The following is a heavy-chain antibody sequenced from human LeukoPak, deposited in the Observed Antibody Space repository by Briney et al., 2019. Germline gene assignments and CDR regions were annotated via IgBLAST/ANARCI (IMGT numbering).Heavy chain of an antibody. CDR2: MNPNSGDT. D-gene: IGHD6-13*01. CDR3: ARGSSSFPDY. Sequence: EWMGWMNPNSGDTGYAQKFQGRVTMTRNTSISTAYMELSSLRSEDTAVYYCARGSSSFPDYWGQGTLVTVSS. J-gene: IGHJ4*02. V-gene: IGHV1-8*01.